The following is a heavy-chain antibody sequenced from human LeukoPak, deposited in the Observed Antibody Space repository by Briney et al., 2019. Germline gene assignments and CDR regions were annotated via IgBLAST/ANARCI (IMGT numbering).Heavy chain of an antibody. D-gene: IGHD1-1*01. CDR1: GFTFSSYA. CDR2: IKQDGSEK. CDR3: ARDLGGTNYYYYKDV. Sequence: GGSLRLSCAASGFTFSSYAMSWVRQAPGKGLEWVVNIKQDGSEKYYVDSVKGRFTISRDNAKNSLYLQMNSLRAEDTAVYYCARDLGGTNYYYYKDVWGKGTTVTVSS. V-gene: IGHV3-7*01. J-gene: IGHJ6*03.